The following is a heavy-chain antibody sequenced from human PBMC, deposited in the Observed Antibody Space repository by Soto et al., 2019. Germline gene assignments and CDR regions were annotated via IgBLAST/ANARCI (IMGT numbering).Heavy chain of an antibody. D-gene: IGHD3-22*01. Sequence: PSETLSLTCSVSGGSVRSNTYYWAWIRQPPGKGLEWIANIYYIGSTYYNPSLKSRVTISVDTSKNQFSLKMNSVTAADAAVYYCAGHYFDSSGYLNYFDPWGQGTLVTVSS. J-gene: IGHJ5*02. CDR3: AGHYFDSSGYLNYFDP. V-gene: IGHV4-39*01. CDR2: IYYIGST. CDR1: GGSVRSNTYY.